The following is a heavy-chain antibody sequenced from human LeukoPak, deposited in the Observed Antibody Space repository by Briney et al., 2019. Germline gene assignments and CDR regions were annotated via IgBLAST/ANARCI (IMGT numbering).Heavy chain of an antibody. CDR3: ARELPFYYGMDV. CDR2: IYYSGST. V-gene: IGHV4-59*12. D-gene: IGHD1-26*01. CDR1: GGSISSYY. J-gene: IGHJ6*02. Sequence: PSETLSLTCTVSGGSISSYYWSWIRQPPGKGLEWIGYIYYSGSTNYNPSLKSRVTISVDTSKNQFSLKLSSVTAADTAAYYCARELPFYYGMDVWGRGTTVTVSS.